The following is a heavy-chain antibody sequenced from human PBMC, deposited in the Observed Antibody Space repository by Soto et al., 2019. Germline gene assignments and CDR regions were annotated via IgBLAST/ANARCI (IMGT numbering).Heavy chain of an antibody. CDR1: GFAFSTYG. J-gene: IGHJ6*02. Sequence: QVQLVESGGGVVQPGRSLRLSCAASGFAFSTYGMHWVRQAPGKGLEWVAVIWYDGSKKYYADSVKGRVTISRDNSKNTLCLQMTSFQVEGTAVSCCASVYCSSSGCYREVYYKYAMDFWGQGTTVTVSS. V-gene: IGHV3-33*01. CDR2: IWYDGSKK. D-gene: IGHD2-2*01. CDR3: ASVYCSSSGCYREVYYKYAMDF.